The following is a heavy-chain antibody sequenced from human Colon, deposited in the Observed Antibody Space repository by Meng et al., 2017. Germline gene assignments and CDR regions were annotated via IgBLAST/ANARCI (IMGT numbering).Heavy chain of an antibody. CDR1: GGSISSYY. D-gene: IGHD3-10*01. Sequence: SETLSLTCTVSGGSISSYYWSWIRQPPGNGLEWNGEIYSSGITNYNPSLKSRVTISVDMSKNQFSLKLSSVTAADTAVYFCAREIPATTVRGTTDTFDIWGQGTMVTVSS. CDR2: IYSSGIT. J-gene: IGHJ3*02. CDR3: AREIPATTVRGTTDTFDI. V-gene: IGHV4-59*01.